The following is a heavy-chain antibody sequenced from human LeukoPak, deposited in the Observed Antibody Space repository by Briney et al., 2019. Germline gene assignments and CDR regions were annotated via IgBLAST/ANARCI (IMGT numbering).Heavy chain of an antibody. CDR2: IKSINEGRTT. CDR1: GFTFSDAW. V-gene: IGHV3-15*01. Sequence: GGSLRLSCAASGFTFSDAWMSWVRQAPGEGLEWVGRIKSINEGRTTDHAAPGQVRFTSSRDDSKNTLYLQMNSLKPEDTAVYYCTAMNTSGYEHLFGYWGQGTLVTVSS. CDR3: TAMNTSGYEHLFGY. J-gene: IGHJ4*02. D-gene: IGHD3-22*01.